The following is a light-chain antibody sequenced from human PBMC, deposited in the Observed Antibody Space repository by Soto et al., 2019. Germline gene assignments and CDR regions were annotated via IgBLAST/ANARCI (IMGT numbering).Light chain of an antibody. J-gene: IGLJ2*01. CDR2: NXN. Sequence: SVLTQPSSASGTPGQTVTISCSGTSSNIGTNTVNWYRQVPGTAPXLLIFNXNXRPSGXPGRFXXXRXXXXXXXXXXXLXSEDEADYYCAAWDGSLNVVLLGGGTKLTVL. CDR3: AAWDGSLNVVL. CDR1: SSNIGTNT. V-gene: IGLV1-44*01.